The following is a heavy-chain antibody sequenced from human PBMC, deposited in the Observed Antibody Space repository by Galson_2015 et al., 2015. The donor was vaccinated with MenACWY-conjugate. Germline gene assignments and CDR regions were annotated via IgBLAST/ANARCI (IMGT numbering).Heavy chain of an antibody. J-gene: IGHJ6*02. Sequence: QSGAEVTKPGESLTISCTGSGYSFTSYWIGWVRQVPGKGLEWVGLISPIDSKTRYSPAFEGRVTISADNSTTTAYLQWNSLQASDTAMYYCARHPPGGRGMDVWGQGTTITVSS. CDR3: ARHPPGGRGMDV. CDR1: GYSFTSYW. D-gene: IGHD1-26*01. CDR2: ISPIDSKT. V-gene: IGHV5-51*01.